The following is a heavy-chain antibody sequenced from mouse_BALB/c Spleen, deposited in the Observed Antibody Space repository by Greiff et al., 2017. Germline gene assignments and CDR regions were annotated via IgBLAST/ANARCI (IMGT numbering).Heavy chain of an antibody. CDR1: GYTFTSYY. J-gene: IGHJ4*01. CDR3: ARGKLGMDY. Sequence: QVQLKQSGPELVKPGASVRISCKASGYTFTSYYIHWVKQRPGQGLEWIGWIYPGNVNTKYNEKFKGKATLTADKSSSTAYMQLSSLTSEDSAVYFCARGKLGMDYWGQGTSVTVSS. V-gene: IGHV1S56*01. CDR2: IYPGNVNT.